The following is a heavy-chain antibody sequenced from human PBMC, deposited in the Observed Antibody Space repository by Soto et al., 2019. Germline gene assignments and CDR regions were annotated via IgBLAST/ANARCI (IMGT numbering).Heavy chain of an antibody. CDR2: IYPDDSDT. CDR1: GYSFTNYW. CDR3: ARQEAYFEWGV. D-gene: IGHD1-26*01. J-gene: IGHJ6*02. Sequence: GESLKISCEASGYSFTNYWIGWVSQMPGKGLEWMGSIYPDDSDTRDSPSFQGQVIMSADKSISTAYLQWSSLKASDTAIYYCARQEAYFEWGVWGQGTTVTVSS. V-gene: IGHV5-51*01.